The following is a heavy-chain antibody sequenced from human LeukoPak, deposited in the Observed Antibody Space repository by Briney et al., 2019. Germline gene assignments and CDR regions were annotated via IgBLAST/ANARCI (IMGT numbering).Heavy chain of an antibody. CDR3: ARLGPASSGWPESFDY. CDR2: IRQDGGDN. Sequence: HTGGSLRLSCAGSGFTFRNYWMGWVRQPPGKGLEWVANIRQDGGDNHYVDSVKGRFTISRDNAKNSLDLQMNSLRVEDTAVYYCARLGPASSGWPESFDYWGQGTLVTVSS. CDR1: GFTFRNYW. D-gene: IGHD6-19*01. V-gene: IGHV3-7*03. J-gene: IGHJ4*02.